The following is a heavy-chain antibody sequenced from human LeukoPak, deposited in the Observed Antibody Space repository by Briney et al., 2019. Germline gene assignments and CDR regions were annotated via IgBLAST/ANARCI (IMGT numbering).Heavy chain of an antibody. Sequence: ASVNVSCKASGYTFTGYYMHWVRQAPGQGLEWMGWINPNSGGTNYAQKFQGRVTMTRDTSISTAYMELSRLRSDDTAVYYCARVGSGSYYYYYMDVWGKGTTVTVSS. CDR3: ARVGSGSYYYYYMDV. CDR1: GYTFTGYY. J-gene: IGHJ6*03. D-gene: IGHD1-26*01. CDR2: INPNSGGT. V-gene: IGHV1-2*02.